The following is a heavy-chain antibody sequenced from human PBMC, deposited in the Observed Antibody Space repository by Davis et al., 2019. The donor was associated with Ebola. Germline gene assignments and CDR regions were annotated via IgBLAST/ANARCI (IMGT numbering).Heavy chain of an antibody. D-gene: IGHD6-19*01. CDR3: ARSPQAVAGTAFDY. CDR2: INPNSGGT. Sequence: ASVKVSCKASGYTFTGYYMHWVRQAPGQGLEWMGWINPNSGGTNYAQKFQGRVTMTRDTSISTAYMELSSLKSEDTAVYYCARSPQAVAGTAFDYRGQGTLVTVSS. CDR1: GYTFTGYY. J-gene: IGHJ4*02. V-gene: IGHV1-2*02.